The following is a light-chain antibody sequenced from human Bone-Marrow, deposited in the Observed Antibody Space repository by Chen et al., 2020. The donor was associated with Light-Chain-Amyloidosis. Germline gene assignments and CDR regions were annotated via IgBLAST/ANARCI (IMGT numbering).Light chain of an antibody. CDR2: RDT. J-gene: IGLJ2*01. CDR3: QSADSSGTYEVI. Sequence: SHELTQPLSVSVSPGQTARITCSGDDLPTKYAYWYQQKPGQAPVLVIHRDTERPSGISERFSGSSSGTTATLTINGVQAEDEADYHCQSADSSGTYEVIFGGGTKLTVL. CDR1: DLPTKY. V-gene: IGLV3-25*03.